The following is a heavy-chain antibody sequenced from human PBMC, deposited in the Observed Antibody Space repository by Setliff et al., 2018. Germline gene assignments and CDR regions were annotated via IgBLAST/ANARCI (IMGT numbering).Heavy chain of an antibody. CDR1: DLSISIGYY. CDR3: ARDLGHGGDSDY. J-gene: IGHJ4*02. D-gene: IGHD2-21*02. CDR2: LFHTGRT. Sequence: SETLSLTCTVSDLSISIGYYWGWIRQSPGKGLEWLGALFHTGRTHHNPSLKSRLTISRDTSKNQVSLKLNPVTATDTAVYYCARDLGHGGDSDYWGQGILVTVSS. V-gene: IGHV4-38-2*02.